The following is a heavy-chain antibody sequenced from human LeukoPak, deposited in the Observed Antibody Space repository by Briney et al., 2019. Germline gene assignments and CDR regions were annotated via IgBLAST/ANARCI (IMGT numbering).Heavy chain of an antibody. Sequence: SETLSLTCTVSGGSISSSSYYWGWIRQPPGKGLEWIGSIYYSGSTYYNPSLKSRVTISVDTSKNQFSLKLSSVTAADTAVYYCARVKSAATLYYYYYMDVWGKGTTVTVSS. D-gene: IGHD2-15*01. V-gene: IGHV4-39*01. J-gene: IGHJ6*03. CDR1: GGSISSSSYY. CDR3: ARVKSAATLYYYYYMDV. CDR2: IYYSGST.